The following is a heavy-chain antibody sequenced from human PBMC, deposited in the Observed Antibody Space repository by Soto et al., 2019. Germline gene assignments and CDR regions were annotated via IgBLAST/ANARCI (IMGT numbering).Heavy chain of an antibody. CDR1: GGSISSGGYS. CDR2: IYHSGSN. D-gene: IGHD6-19*01. CDR3: ARAPEYSSGFY. Sequence: LSLTCAVSGGSISSGGYSWSWIRQPPGKGLEWIGYIYHSGSNKYYADSVKGRFTISRDNSKNTLYLQMNSLRAEDTAVYYCARAPEYSSGFYWGQGTLVTVSS. V-gene: IGHV4-30-2*01. J-gene: IGHJ4*02.